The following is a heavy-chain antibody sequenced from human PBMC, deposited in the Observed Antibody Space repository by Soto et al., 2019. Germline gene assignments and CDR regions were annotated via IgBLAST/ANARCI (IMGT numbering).Heavy chain of an antibody. Sequence: GESLTISCKGSGYSFTSYWISWVRQMPGKGLEWMGRIDPSDSYTNYSPSFQGHVTISADKSISTAYLQWSSLKASDTAMYYCARRGGYCTNGVCYPTYYGMDVWGQGTTVTVS. D-gene: IGHD2-8*01. CDR1: GYSFTSYW. CDR2: IDPSDSYT. CDR3: ARRGGYCTNGVCYPTYYGMDV. J-gene: IGHJ6*02. V-gene: IGHV5-10-1*01.